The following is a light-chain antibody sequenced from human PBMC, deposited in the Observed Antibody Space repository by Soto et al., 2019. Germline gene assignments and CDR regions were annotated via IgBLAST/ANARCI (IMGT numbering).Light chain of an antibody. Sequence: QSALTQPPSASGTPGQRITLSCSGSSSNIGTNYVYWYQQFPGTAPKLLIYSSDQRPSGVPDRFSGSKSGTSASLAISGLRSEDEADYYCAAWDDSLSGYVFGTGTKLTVL. CDR3: AAWDDSLSGYV. CDR2: SSD. J-gene: IGLJ1*01. V-gene: IGLV1-47*02. CDR1: SSNIGTNY.